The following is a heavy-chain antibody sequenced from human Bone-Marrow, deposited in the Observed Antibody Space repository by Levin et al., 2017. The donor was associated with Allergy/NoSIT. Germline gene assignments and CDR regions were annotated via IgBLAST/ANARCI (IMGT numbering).Heavy chain of an antibody. CDR2: ISSSGSTT. CDR3: ARDRLVVRGALEY. J-gene: IGHJ4*02. Sequence: HPGGSLRLSCATSGFTFSSYAMNWVRQAPGKGLEWVSSISSSGSTTYYADSVKGRFTISRDSSMNTVYLQLNSLRAEDTATYYCARDRLVVRGALEYWGQGTLVTVSS. V-gene: IGHV3-23*01. D-gene: IGHD3-10*01. CDR1: GFTFSSYA.